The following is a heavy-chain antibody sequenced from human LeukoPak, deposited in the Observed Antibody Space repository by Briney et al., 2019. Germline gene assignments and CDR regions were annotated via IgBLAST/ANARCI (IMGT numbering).Heavy chain of an antibody. J-gene: IGHJ4*02. Sequence: SETLSLTCTVSGGSISSYYWSWIRQPPGKGLEWIGYIYYSGSTTYNPSLKSRVTISVDTSKTPFSLKLSSVTAADTAVYYCARHYSSGWYPFFGYWGQGALVTVSS. V-gene: IGHV4-59*01. CDR2: IYYSGST. CDR3: ARHYSSGWYPFFGY. D-gene: IGHD6-19*01. CDR1: GGSISSYY.